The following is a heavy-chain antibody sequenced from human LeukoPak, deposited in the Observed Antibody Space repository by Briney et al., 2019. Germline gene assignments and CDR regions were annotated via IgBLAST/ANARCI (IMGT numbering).Heavy chain of an antibody. J-gene: IGHJ4*02. Sequence: ASVKVSCKASGYTFTGYYMHWVGQAPGQGFEWMGWINPNSGGTNYAQKFQGRVTMTRDTSISTAYMELSRLRSDDTAVYYCARSRSRDCSSTSCYSYGLDYWGQGTLVTVSS. D-gene: IGHD2-2*01. V-gene: IGHV1-2*02. CDR2: INPNSGGT. CDR3: ARSRSRDCSSTSCYSYGLDY. CDR1: GYTFTGYY.